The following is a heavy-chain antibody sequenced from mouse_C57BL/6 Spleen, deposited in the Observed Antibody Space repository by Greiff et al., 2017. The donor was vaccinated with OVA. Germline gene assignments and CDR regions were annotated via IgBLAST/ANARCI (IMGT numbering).Heavy chain of an antibody. V-gene: IGHV5-9-1*02. Sequence: DVMLVESGEGLVKPGGSLKLSCAASGFTFSSYAMSWVRQTPEKRLEWVAYISSGGDYIYYADTVKGRFTISRDNARNTLYLQMSSLKSEDTAMYYCTRVPNFITTVVAHFDYWGQGTTLTVSS. CDR1: GFTFSSYA. CDR2: ISSGGDYI. D-gene: IGHD1-1*01. CDR3: TRVPNFITTVVAHFDY. J-gene: IGHJ2*01.